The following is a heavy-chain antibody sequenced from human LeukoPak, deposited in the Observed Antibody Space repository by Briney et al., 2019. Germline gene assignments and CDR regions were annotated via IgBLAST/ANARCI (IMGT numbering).Heavy chain of an antibody. D-gene: IGHD3-10*01. CDR1: GVTFSSYG. Sequence: AGTLTLTCAVSGVTFSSYGWHWVRQAPGKGLEWVAVICYDGSNKYYAYPVNRRFTISRDNSKNTLYLQMISLSDEDTAVYYSARLPLMTMVRGAYYYYYGMGVWGQGTTVAVSS. V-gene: IGHV3-33*01. CDR3: ARLPLMTMVRGAYYYYYGMGV. CDR2: ICYDGSNK. J-gene: IGHJ6*02.